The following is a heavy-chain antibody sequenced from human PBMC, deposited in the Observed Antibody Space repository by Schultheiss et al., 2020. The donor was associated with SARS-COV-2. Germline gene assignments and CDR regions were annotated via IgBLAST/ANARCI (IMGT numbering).Heavy chain of an antibody. CDR2: INPNSGGT. Sequence: ASVKVSCKASGYTFTGYYMHWVRQAPGQGLEWMGWINPNSGGTNYAQKFQGWVTMTRDTSISTAYMELRSLRSDDTAVYYCARGRGVKKGFDYWGQGTLVTVSS. CDR3: ARGRGVKKGFDY. CDR1: GYTFTGYY. V-gene: IGHV1-2*04. D-gene: IGHD2-8*01. J-gene: IGHJ4*02.